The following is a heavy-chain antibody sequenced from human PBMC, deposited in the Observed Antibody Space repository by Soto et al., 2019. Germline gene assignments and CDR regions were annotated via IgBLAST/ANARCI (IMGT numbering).Heavy chain of an antibody. Sequence: GASVKVSCKASGYTFTNFGISWVRQAPGQGLEWMGWISAYNGNTNYAQNFQGRVTMTTDTSTSTAYMELRSLRSDDTAIYHCAKEPLAQGTGWYADYWGQGTLVTVSS. J-gene: IGHJ4*02. V-gene: IGHV1-18*01. CDR3: AKEPLAQGTGWYADY. CDR1: GYTFTNFG. D-gene: IGHD6-19*01. CDR2: ISAYNGNT.